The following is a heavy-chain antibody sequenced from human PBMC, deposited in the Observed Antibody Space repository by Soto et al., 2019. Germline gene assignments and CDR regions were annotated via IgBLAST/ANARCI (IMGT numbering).Heavy chain of an antibody. CDR3: ARHLSGYGYLYFDY. J-gene: IGHJ4*02. CDR2: IPYTGNT. CDR1: GGSVRSDDYY. D-gene: IGHD5-18*01. V-gene: IGHV4-39*01. Sequence: SETLSLTCSVSGGSVRSDDYYWSWMRQTPGRGLEWIGSIPYTGNTYYNPSLKSRVTISVDTSKNQFSLKLSSVTAADTAVYYCARHLSGYGYLYFDYWGQGTLVTVSS.